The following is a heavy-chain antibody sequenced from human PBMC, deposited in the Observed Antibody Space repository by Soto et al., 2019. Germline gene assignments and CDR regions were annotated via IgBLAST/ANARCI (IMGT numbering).Heavy chain of an antibody. CDR2: ISYDGSNK. CDR3: AKDLLRYFDWLTDYYYYYGMDV. V-gene: IGHV3-30*18. D-gene: IGHD3-9*01. Sequence: GGSLRLSCAASGFTFSSYGMHWVRQAPGKGLEWVAVISYDGSNKYYADSVKGRFTISRDNSKNTLYLQMNSLRAEDTAVYYCAKDLLRYFDWLTDYYYYYGMDVWGQGTTVTVSS. CDR1: GFTFSSYG. J-gene: IGHJ6*02.